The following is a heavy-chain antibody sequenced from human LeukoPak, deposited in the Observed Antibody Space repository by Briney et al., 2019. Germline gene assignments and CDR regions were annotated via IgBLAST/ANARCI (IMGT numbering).Heavy chain of an antibody. D-gene: IGHD4-17*01. CDR2: IYHSGSA. J-gene: IGHJ5*02. Sequence: SETLSLTCSVSRYSISSGYYWAWIRQPPGKGLEWIRSIYHSGSAYYNASLKSRVTISVDTSKNQFSLKLSSVTAVDTAVYYCARRRTVTTRYNWFDPWGQGTLVTVSS. CDR3: ARRRTVTTRYNWFDP. CDR1: RYSISSGYY. V-gene: IGHV4-38-2*02.